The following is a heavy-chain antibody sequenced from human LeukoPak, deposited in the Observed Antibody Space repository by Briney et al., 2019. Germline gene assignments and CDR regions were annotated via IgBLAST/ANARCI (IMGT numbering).Heavy chain of an antibody. Sequence: SETLSLTCTVSGGSISSYYWSWIRQPPAKGLEWIGYIYYTGSTNYNPSRKSRVTISVDTSKNQFSLRLSSVTAADMAIYYCARDKRDSSSFDYWGQGTLVTVSS. J-gene: IGHJ4*02. CDR2: IYYTGST. CDR3: ARDKRDSSSFDY. CDR1: GGSISSYY. V-gene: IGHV4-59*01. D-gene: IGHD6-6*01.